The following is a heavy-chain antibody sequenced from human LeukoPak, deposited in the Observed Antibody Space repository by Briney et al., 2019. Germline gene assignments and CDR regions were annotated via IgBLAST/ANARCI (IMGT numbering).Heavy chain of an antibody. CDR3: ARVYEGLLNNDYGDY. J-gene: IGHJ4*02. CDR2: INHSRST. CDR1: GGSFSGYY. V-gene: IGHV4-34*01. D-gene: IGHD2-15*01. Sequence: SETLSLTCAVYGGSFSGYYWSWMRQPPGKGLEWIGEINHSRSTNYNPSLKSRVTISVDTSKNQFSLKLSSVTAADTAVYYCARVYEGLLNNDYGDYWGQGALVTVSS.